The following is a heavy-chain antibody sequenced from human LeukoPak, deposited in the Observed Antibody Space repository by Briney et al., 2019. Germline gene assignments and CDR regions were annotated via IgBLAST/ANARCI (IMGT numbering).Heavy chain of an antibody. J-gene: IGHJ4*02. Sequence: ASVKVSCKASGYTFTGYYMHWVRQAPGQGLEWMGWINLNSGGTNYAQKFQDRVTMTRDTSITTAYMELSRLRFDDTALYYCARSPHILTGENFDYWGQGTLVTVSS. CDR1: GYTFTGYY. CDR3: ARSPHILTGENFDY. D-gene: IGHD3-9*01. V-gene: IGHV1-2*02. CDR2: INLNSGGT.